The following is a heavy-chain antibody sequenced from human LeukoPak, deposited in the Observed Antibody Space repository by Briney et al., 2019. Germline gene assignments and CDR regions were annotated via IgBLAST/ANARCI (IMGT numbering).Heavy chain of an antibody. D-gene: IGHD6-13*01. V-gene: IGHV3-30*18. Sequence: GRSLRLSCAASGFTFSSYGMHWVRQAPGKGLEWVAVRSYDGSNKYYADSVKGRFTISRDNSKNTLYLQMNSLRAEDTAVYYCAKDGAGEAAAAGDYCGQGTLVTVSS. CDR2: RSYDGSNK. CDR1: GFTFSSYG. J-gene: IGHJ4*02. CDR3: AKDGAGEAAAAGDY.